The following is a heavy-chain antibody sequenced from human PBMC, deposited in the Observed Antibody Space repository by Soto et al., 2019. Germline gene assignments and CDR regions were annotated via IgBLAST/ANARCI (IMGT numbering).Heavy chain of an antibody. J-gene: IGHJ4*02. Sequence: GESLKISCKGFGYSFTNNWIGWVRQMPGEGLEWMGTIYPGDSDTRYSPSFQGLVTISADKSISTAYLQWSSLKASDTAIFYCARYSGSYWHYFDSWGQGTLVTVSS. CDR1: GYSFTNNW. CDR3: ARYSGSYWHYFDS. V-gene: IGHV5-51*01. D-gene: IGHD1-26*01. CDR2: IYPGDSDT.